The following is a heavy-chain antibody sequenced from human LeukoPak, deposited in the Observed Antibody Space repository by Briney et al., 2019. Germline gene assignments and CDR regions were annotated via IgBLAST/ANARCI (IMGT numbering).Heavy chain of an antibody. CDR2: IYTSGST. Sequence: SETLSLTCTVSGGSISSYYWTWIRQPPGKGLEWIGRIYTSGSTNYNPSLRSRVTMSVDTPKNQFSLKLSSVTAADTAVYYCARSNYGDYAAAEYFQHWGQGTLVTVSS. D-gene: IGHD4-17*01. J-gene: IGHJ1*01. CDR1: GGSISSYY. CDR3: ARSNYGDYAAAEYFQH. V-gene: IGHV4-4*07.